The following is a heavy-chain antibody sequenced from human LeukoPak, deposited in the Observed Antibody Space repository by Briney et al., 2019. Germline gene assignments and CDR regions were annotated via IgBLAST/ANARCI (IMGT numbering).Heavy chain of an antibody. CDR2: ISTSSSYI. CDR3: ARDPARGSDY. D-gene: IGHD3-10*01. J-gene: IGHJ4*02. CDR1: GFTFSSYS. V-gene: IGHV3-21*01. Sequence: PGGSLRLSCAASGFTFSSYSMNWVRQAPGKGLEWVSFISTSSSYIHNADSVKGRFTISRDNAENSLYLQMNSLRAEDTAVYYCARDPARGSDYWGQGTLVTVSS.